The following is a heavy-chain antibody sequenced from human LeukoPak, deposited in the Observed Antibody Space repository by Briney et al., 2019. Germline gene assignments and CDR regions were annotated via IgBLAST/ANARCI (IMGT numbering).Heavy chain of an antibody. CDR2: IYYSGST. Sequence: SQTLSLTCTVSGGSISSGGYYWSWIRQHPGKGLEWIGYIYYSGSTYYNPSLKSRVTISVDTTKNQFSLKLSSVTAADTAVYYCASVDTAMGPGFFDYWGQGTLVTVSS. CDR1: GGSISSGGYY. V-gene: IGHV4-31*03. CDR3: ASVDTAMGPGFFDY. D-gene: IGHD5-18*01. J-gene: IGHJ4*02.